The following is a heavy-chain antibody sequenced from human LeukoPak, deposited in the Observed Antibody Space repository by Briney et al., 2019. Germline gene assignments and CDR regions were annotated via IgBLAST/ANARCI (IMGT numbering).Heavy chain of an antibody. D-gene: IGHD6-13*01. V-gene: IGHV6-1*01. CDR2: TYYRSRWYD. J-gene: IGHJ3*02. CDR1: GDSVSNNEAA. CDR3: ARGFSSRRAFDI. Sequence: SQTLTLTCGVSGDSVSNNEAAWAWIRQSPSRGLEWLGRTYYRSRWYDDYAVSVKSRITIKSDTSKNQFSLTLNSVTPEDTAVYYCARGFSSRRAFDIWGQGTMVTVTS.